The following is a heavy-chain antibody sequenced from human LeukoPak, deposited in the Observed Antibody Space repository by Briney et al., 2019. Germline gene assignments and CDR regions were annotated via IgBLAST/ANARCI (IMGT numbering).Heavy chain of an antibody. V-gene: IGHV4-34*01. CDR1: GGSFSGYY. J-gene: IGHJ6*03. D-gene: IGHD6-19*01. CDR2: INHSGST. Sequence: PSETLSLTCAVSGGSFSGYYWSWIRQPPGKGLEWIGEINHSGSTNYNPSLKSRVTISVDTSKNQFSLKLSSVTAADTAVYYCAREGGGSHGYYYYYMDVWGKGTTVTVSS. CDR3: AREGGGSHGYYYYYMDV.